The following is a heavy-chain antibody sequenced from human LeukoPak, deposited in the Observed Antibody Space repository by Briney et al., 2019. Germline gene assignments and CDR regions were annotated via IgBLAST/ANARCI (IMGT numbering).Heavy chain of an antibody. CDR2: IYPGDSDT. CDR3: ARQFCRDGYKICANPFDY. Sequence: GESLKISCKGSGYSFTSYWIGWVRQMPGKGLEWMGIIYPGDSDTRYSPSFQGQVTISADKSISTAYLQWSSLKASDTAMYYCARQFCRDGYKICANPFDYWGQGTLVTVSS. V-gene: IGHV5-51*01. CDR1: GYSFTSYW. J-gene: IGHJ4*02. D-gene: IGHD5-24*01.